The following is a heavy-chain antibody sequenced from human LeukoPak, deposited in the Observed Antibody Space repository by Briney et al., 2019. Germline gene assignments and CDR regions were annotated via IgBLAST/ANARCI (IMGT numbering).Heavy chain of an antibody. CDR1: GYTFTSYD. V-gene: IGHV1-8*01. D-gene: IGHD6-13*01. CDR2: MNPNSGNT. J-gene: IGHJ6*03. Sequence: ASVKVSCKASGYTFTSYDINWVRQATGQGLEWMGWMNPNSGNTGYAQKFQGRVTITRNTSISTAYMELSSLRSEDTAVYYCARGSGYIAAAGWGYYYYYMDVWGKGTTVTVSS. CDR3: ARGSGYIAAAGWGYYYYYMDV.